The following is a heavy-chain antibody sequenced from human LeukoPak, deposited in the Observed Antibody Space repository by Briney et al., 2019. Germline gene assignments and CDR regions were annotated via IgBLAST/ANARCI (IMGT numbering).Heavy chain of an antibody. V-gene: IGHV3-9*01. D-gene: IGHD6-13*01. Sequence: GGSLRLSCAASGFTFDDYAMHWVRQAPGEGLEWVSGISWNSGSIGYADSVKGRFTISRDNAKNSLYLQMNSLRAEDTALYYCAKGGTTGYSSSWYSDYFDYWGQGTLVTVSS. CDR1: GFTFDDYA. J-gene: IGHJ4*02. CDR2: ISWNSGSI. CDR3: AKGGTTGYSSSWYSDYFDY.